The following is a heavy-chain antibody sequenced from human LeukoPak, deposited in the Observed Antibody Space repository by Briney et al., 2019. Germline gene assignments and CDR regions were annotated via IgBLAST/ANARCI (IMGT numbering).Heavy chain of an antibody. V-gene: IGHV4-61*02. CDR3: ARDYGYSYGLGAVDY. Sequence: SQTLSLTCTVSGDSVNSGAYYWSWLRQPAGKEPEWIGRIYPLETTNYNPSLKSRVAISVDTSKNQFSLKLSSVTAADTAVYYCARDYGYSYGLGAVDYWGQGTLVTVSS. J-gene: IGHJ4*02. CDR1: GDSVNSGAYY. D-gene: IGHD5-18*01. CDR2: IYPLETT.